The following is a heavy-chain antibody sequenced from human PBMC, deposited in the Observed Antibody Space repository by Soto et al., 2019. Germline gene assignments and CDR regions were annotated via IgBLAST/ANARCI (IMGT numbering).Heavy chain of an antibody. D-gene: IGHD5-18*01. Sequence: PGGSLRLSCAASGFTFSSYAMSWVRQAPGKGLEWVSAISGSGGSTYYADSVKGRFTISRDNSKNTLYPQMNSLRAEDTAVYYCAKGQLWYHARPFDYWGRGTLVTVSS. CDR2: ISGSGGST. CDR3: AKGQLWYHARPFDY. V-gene: IGHV3-23*01. J-gene: IGHJ4*02. CDR1: GFTFSSYA.